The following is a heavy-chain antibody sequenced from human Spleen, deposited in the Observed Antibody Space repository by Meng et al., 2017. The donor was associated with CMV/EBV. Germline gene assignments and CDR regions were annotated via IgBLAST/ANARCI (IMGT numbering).Heavy chain of an antibody. CDR3: ARVIVVVPAAIGYYFDY. J-gene: IGHJ4*02. V-gene: IGHV4-34*01. CDR1: GGSFSDYF. CDR2: INHSGST. D-gene: IGHD2-2*02. Sequence: ESLKISCAVYGGSFSDYFWSWIRQPPGKGLEWIGEINHSGSTNYNPSLKSRVTISVDTSKNQFSLKLSSVTAADTAVYYCARVIVVVPAAIGYYFDYWGQGTLVTVSS.